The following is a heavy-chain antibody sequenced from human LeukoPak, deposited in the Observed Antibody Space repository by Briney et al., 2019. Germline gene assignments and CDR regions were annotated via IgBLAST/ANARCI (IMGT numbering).Heavy chain of an antibody. J-gene: IGHJ6*04. Sequence: GGSLRLSCAASGFTFSSYEMNWVRQAPGKGLEWVSYISSSGSTIYYADPVKGRFTISRHNAKNSLYLQMNSLRAEDTAVYYCARSRALYGMDVWGKGTTVTVSS. CDR3: ARSRALYGMDV. CDR1: GFTFSSYE. V-gene: IGHV3-48*03. CDR2: ISSSGSTI. D-gene: IGHD2-2*01.